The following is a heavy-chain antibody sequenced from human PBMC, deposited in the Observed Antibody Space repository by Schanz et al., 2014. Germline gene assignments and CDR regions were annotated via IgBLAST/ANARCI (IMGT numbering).Heavy chain of an antibody. J-gene: IGHJ4*02. D-gene: IGHD1-26*01. V-gene: IGHV1-46*01. CDR1: GYTFTSYF. Sequence: QVQLVQSGAEVKKPGASVKLSCEASGYTFTSYFLHWVRQAPGQGPEWMGIIHPSGGSTNYAQQFVGRRTMTRDTSANTVYMNLSSLTSADTAVYYCARGFLASGGKTFDCWGQGTLVTVSS. CDR3: ARGFLASGGKTFDC. CDR2: IHPSGGST.